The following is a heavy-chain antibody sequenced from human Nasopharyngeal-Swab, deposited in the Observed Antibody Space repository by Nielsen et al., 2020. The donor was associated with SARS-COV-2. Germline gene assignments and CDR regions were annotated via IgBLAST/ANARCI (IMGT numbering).Heavy chain of an antibody. Sequence: GGSLRLSCAASGFTFSSYWMSWVRQAPGKGLEWVANIKQDGSEKYYVDSVKGRFTISRDNAKNSLYLQMNSLRAEDTAVYYCAREDTAMGNGMDVWGQGTTVTVSS. D-gene: IGHD5-18*01. J-gene: IGHJ6*02. V-gene: IGHV3-7*01. CDR1: GFTFSSYW. CDR3: AREDTAMGNGMDV. CDR2: IKQDGSEK.